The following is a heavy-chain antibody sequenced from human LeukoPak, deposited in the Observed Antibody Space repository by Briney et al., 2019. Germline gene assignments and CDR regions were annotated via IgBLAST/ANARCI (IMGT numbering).Heavy chain of an antibody. D-gene: IGHD6-13*01. J-gene: IGHJ4*02. V-gene: IGHV3-23*01. CDR3: CTSPSFGSSWYQFNY. CDR2: ISGRDGRT. Sequence: GGSLRLSCAVSGLTFYTYAMSWVRQAPGKGLGWVSAISGRDGRTYYTDSVKGRFTISRDNSKNTLYLQMNSLRAEDTAVYYCCTSPSFGSSWYQFNYWGQGALVIVSS. CDR1: GLTFYTYA.